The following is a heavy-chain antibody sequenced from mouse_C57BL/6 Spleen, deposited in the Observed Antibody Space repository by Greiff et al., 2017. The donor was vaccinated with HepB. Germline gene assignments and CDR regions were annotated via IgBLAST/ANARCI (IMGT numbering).Heavy chain of an antibody. CDR1: VFTFSDYY. CDR2: ISNGGGST. Sequence: EVKVEESGGGLVQPGGSLKLSCAASVFTFSDYYMYWVRQTPEKRLEWVAYISNGGGSTYYPDTVKGRFTISRDNAKNTLYLQMSRLKSEDTAMYYCARRGGSSPWFAYWGQGTLVTVSA. V-gene: IGHV5-12*01. D-gene: IGHD1-1*01. CDR3: ARRGGSSPWFAY. J-gene: IGHJ3*01.